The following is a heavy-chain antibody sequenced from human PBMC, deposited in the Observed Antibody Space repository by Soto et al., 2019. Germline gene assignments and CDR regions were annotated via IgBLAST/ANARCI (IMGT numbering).Heavy chain of an antibody. CDR1: GGTFSSYA. D-gene: IGHD6-19*01. CDR3: AVYERVAGYYYYYGMDV. J-gene: IGHJ6*04. CDR2: IIPIFGTA. Sequence: SVKVSCKASGGTFSSYAISWVRQAPGQGLEWMGGIIPIFGTANYAQKFQGRVTITADESTSTAYMELSSLRSEDTAVYYCAVYERVAGYYYYYGMDVWGKGTTVTVPS. V-gene: IGHV1-69*13.